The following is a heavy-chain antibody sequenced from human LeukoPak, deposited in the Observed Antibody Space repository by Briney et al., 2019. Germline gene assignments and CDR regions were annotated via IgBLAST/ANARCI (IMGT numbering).Heavy chain of an antibody. D-gene: IGHD3-16*01. CDR2: ISASGAST. CDR1: GFTFSSYT. J-gene: IGHJ4*02. CDR3: ARLLIRAYYFDY. Sequence: GGSLRLSCAASGFTFSSYTMSWVRQAPGKGLEWVSTISASGASTSYADSVKGRSTISRDNSKNTLYLQMNSLRAEDTAVYYCARLLIRAYYFDYWGQGTLVTVSS. V-gene: IGHV3-23*01.